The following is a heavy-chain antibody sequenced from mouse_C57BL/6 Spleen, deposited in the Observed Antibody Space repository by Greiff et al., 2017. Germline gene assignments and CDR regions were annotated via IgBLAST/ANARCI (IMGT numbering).Heavy chain of an antibody. Sequence: VQLKESGPGLVKPSQSLSLTCSVTGYSITSGYYWNWIRQFPGNKLEWMGYISYDGSNNYNPSLKNLISITRDTSTNQFFLKLNSVTTEDTATYYCARGFAYWGQGTLVTVSA. V-gene: IGHV3-6*01. J-gene: IGHJ3*01. CDR2: ISYDGSN. CDR1: GYSITSGYY. CDR3: ARGFAY.